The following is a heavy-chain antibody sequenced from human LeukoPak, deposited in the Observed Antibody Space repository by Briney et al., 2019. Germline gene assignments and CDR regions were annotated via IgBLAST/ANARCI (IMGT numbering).Heavy chain of an antibody. Sequence: RGESLKISCKGSGYSFTSYWIGWVRQMPGKGRDWMGSIYSGASDTNYSPPLQGQAIISATKSTSTAYLQWSSLKASDTAMYYCARQTVGYSYGRPFDYWGQGTLVTVSS. CDR1: GYSFTSYW. V-gene: IGHV5-51*01. CDR2: IYSGASDT. CDR3: ARQTVGYSYGRPFDY. J-gene: IGHJ4*02. D-gene: IGHD5-18*01.